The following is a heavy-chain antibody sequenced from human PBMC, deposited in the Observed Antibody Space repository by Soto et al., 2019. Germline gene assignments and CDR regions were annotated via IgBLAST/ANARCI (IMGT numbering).Heavy chain of an antibody. CDR3: ARDESAGSSIRY. V-gene: IGHV3-21*01. CDR2: INNGGEYI. CDR1: GSPFSSYG. Sequence: EVQVVESGGGLVKPGGSLRLSCTAPGSPFSSYGMNWARQAPGKGLEWVASINNGGEYIYYADSVQGRFTISRDNAKNSLYLQMNSLRAEETAVYFCARDESAGSSIRYWGQGTLVTVSS. J-gene: IGHJ4*02. D-gene: IGHD6-13*01.